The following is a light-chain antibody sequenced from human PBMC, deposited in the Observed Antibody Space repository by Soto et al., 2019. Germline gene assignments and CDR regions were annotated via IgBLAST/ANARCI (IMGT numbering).Light chain of an antibody. CDR2: DAS. CDR3: LQRSNWPST. CDR1: QSISRY. J-gene: IGKJ4*01. Sequence: EIVLTQSPATLSLSPGDRATLSCRASQSISRYLAWYQQKPGQAPRLLIYDASKRAAGIPARYSASGSGTDFTLTITSLEPEDFAVYYCLQRSNWPSTFGGGTKVEIK. V-gene: IGKV3-11*01.